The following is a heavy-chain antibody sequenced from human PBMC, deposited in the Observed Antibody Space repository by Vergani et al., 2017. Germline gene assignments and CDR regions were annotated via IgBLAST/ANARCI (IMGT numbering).Heavy chain of an antibody. Sequence: QVQLQQWGAGLLKPSETLSLTCGVYGGSFSVYYWSWIRQSPGKGLEWIGAINDIGSTNYNPSLKSRVTISIDTSTHQFSLNLRSVTAADTAVYYCAREGYCTNGVCFTLFDVWGQGALVTVSS. CDR3: AREGYCTNGVCFTLFDV. J-gene: IGHJ4*02. D-gene: IGHD2-8*01. CDR1: GGSFSVYY. CDR2: INDIGST. V-gene: IGHV4-34*01.